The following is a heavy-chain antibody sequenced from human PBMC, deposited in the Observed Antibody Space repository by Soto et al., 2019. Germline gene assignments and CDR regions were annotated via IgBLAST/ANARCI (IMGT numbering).Heavy chain of an antibody. V-gene: IGHV4-34*01. CDR2: INHSGST. Sequence: PSETLSLTCAVYGGSFSGYYWSWIRQPPGKGLEWIGEINHSGSTNYNPSLKSRVTISVDTSKNQFSLKLSSVTAADTAVYYCARRMVRGVITHFDYWGRGTLVTVSS. D-gene: IGHD3-10*01. J-gene: IGHJ4*02. CDR3: ARRMVRGVITHFDY. CDR1: GGSFSGYY.